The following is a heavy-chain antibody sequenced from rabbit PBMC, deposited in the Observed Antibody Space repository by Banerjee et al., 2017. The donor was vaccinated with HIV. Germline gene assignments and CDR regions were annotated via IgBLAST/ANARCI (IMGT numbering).Heavy chain of an antibody. J-gene: IGHJ3*01. CDR1: GFSFSSSHW. CDR2: IAPDYGTT. V-gene: IGHV1S45*01. CDR3: ARSSSSGYYIPLKL. Sequence: QEQLEESGGDLVKPGASLTLTCTASGFSFSSSHWICWVRQAPGKGLEWIAYIAPDYGTTYYATWVNGRFTISLDNAQTTVFLQMTSLTAADTATYFCARSSSSGYYIPLKLWGQGTLVTVS. D-gene: IGHD1-1*01.